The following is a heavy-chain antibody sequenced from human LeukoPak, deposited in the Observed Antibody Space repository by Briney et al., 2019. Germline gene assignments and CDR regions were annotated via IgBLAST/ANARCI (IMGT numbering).Heavy chain of an antibody. V-gene: IGHV1-18*01. J-gene: IGHJ4*02. Sequence: ASVKVSCKASGYTFTSYGISWVRQAPGQGLEWVGWISLANGNTNYAQKLQGRVTMTTDTSTSTAYMELRSLISVDTAVYYCARDGSSSWYNLWGQGTLVTVSS. CDR3: ARDGSSSWYNL. CDR2: ISLANGNT. CDR1: GYTFTSYG. D-gene: IGHD6-13*01.